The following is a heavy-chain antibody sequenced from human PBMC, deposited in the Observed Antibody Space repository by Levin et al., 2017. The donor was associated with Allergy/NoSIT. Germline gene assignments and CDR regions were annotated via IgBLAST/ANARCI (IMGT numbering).Heavy chain of an antibody. Sequence: SETLSLTCAVSGDSISTSHWWSWVRQPPGKGLEWFGEISGSGNNYNPSLKSRVTMSVDRSKNQFSLKLTSVTAADTAVYFCARSPYIGGHYLRGACDVWGQGTLVTVSS. V-gene: IGHV4-4*02. CDR1: GDSISTSHW. D-gene: IGHD2-15*01. CDR3: ARSPYIGGHYLRGACDV. J-gene: IGHJ3*01. CDR2: ISGSGN.